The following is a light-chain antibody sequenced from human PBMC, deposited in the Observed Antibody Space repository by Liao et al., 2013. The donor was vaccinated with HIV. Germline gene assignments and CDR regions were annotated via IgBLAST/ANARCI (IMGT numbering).Light chain of an antibody. CDR2: QDA. Sequence: SYELTQPPSVSVSPGQTASITCSGEELGNKDVCWYQQKPGQSPVLVLCQDARRPSGIPERFSGSKSASAATLTITGTQAVDEADYYCQAWDRNTAIFGGGTKLTVL. CDR1: ELGNKD. V-gene: IGLV3-1*01. CDR3: QAWDRNTAI. J-gene: IGLJ2*01.